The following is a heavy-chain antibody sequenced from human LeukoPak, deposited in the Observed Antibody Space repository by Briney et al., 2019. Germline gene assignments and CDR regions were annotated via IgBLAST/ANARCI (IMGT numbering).Heavy chain of an antibody. D-gene: IGHD6-19*01. CDR3: AKGGSVSSGWYPSY. CDR1: GFTFSNAW. V-gene: IGHV3-15*01. Sequence: GGSLRLTCAASGFTFSNAWMSWVRQAPGKGLEWVGRIKSKTDGGTTDYAAPAKGRFTISRDDSKNTLYLQMNSLRAEDTAVYYCAKGGSVSSGWYPSYWGQGTLVTVSS. J-gene: IGHJ4*02. CDR2: IKSKTDGGTT.